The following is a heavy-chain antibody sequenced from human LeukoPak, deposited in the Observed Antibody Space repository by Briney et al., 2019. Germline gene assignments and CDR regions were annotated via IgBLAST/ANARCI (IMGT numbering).Heavy chain of an antibody. V-gene: IGHV4-59*08. CDR3: ARLGEVTAIGYYFDY. J-gene: IGHJ4*02. D-gene: IGHD2-21*02. Sequence: SETLSLTCTVSGGSISSYYWSWIRQPPGKGLEWIGYIYYSGSTNYNPSLKSRVTISVDTSKNQFSLKLSSVTAADSAVYYCARLGEVTAIGYYFDYWGQGTLVTVSS. CDR1: GGSISSYY. CDR2: IYYSGST.